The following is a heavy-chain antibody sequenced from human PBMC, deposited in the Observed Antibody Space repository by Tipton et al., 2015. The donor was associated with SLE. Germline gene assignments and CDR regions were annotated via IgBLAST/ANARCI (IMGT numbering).Heavy chain of an antibody. CDR1: GFTFDDYA. Sequence: RSLRLSCAASGFTFDDYAVHWVRQAPGKGLEWVSGISWNSGSIGYADSVKGRFTISRDNAKNSLYLQMNSLRAEDTALYYCAKHQRGTMVRGEGAFDIWGQGTMVTVSS. J-gene: IGHJ3*02. CDR2: ISWNSGSI. D-gene: IGHD3-10*01. V-gene: IGHV3-9*01. CDR3: AKHQRGTMVRGEGAFDI.